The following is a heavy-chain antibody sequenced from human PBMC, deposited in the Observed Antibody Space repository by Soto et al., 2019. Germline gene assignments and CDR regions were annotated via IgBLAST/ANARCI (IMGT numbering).Heavy chain of an antibody. CDR2: IYYSGST. D-gene: IGHD5-12*01. CDR3: ARENSGYDYYYYMDV. J-gene: IGHJ6*03. V-gene: IGHV4-59*12. CDR1: GGSISSYY. Sequence: QVQLQESGPGLVKPSETLSLTCTVSGGSISSYYWSWIRQPPGKGLEWIGYIYYSGSTNYNPSLKSRVTISVDTSKNQFSLKLSSVTAADTAVYYCARENSGYDYYYYMDVWGKGTTVTVSS.